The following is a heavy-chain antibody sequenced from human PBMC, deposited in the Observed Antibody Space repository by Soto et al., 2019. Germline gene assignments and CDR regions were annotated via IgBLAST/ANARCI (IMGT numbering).Heavy chain of an antibody. Sequence: QVQLVQSGAEVKKPGASVKVSCKASGYTFTHCFVHWVRQAPGQGLEWMGIINPSDGTTNYAQNLQGRVTMTRDTSTNTLYMELSSLRSDDTAIYYCARDLFQYTVVAYWGQGTLVTVSS. J-gene: IGHJ4*02. CDR3: ARDLFQYTVVAY. V-gene: IGHV1-46*01. D-gene: IGHD2-21*01. CDR1: GYTFTHCF. CDR2: INPSDGTT.